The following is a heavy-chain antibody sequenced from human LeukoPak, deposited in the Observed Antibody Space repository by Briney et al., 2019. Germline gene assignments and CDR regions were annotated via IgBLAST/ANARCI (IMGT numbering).Heavy chain of an antibody. CDR2: IYYSGST. Sequence: SETLSLTCTVSGGSISSYYWSWIRQPPGKGLEWIGYIYYSGSTNYNPSLKSRVTISVDTSKNQFSLELSSVTAADTAVYYCARGVDYVAYYYYYYYMDVWGKGITVTVSS. CDR3: ARGVDYVAYYYYYYYMDV. J-gene: IGHJ6*03. CDR1: GGSISSYY. D-gene: IGHD3-3*01. V-gene: IGHV4-59*01.